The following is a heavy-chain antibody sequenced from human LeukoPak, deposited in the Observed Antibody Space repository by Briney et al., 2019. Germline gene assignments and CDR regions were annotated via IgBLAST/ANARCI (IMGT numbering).Heavy chain of an antibody. V-gene: IGHV4-34*01. CDR1: GGSISSYY. CDR3: AREGYSGYDPALRY. J-gene: IGHJ4*02. D-gene: IGHD5-12*01. Sequence: SETLSLTCTVSGGSISSYYWSWIRQPPGKGLEWIGEINHSGSTNYNPSLKSRVTISVDTSKNQFSLKLSSVTAADTAVYYCAREGYSGYDPALRYWGQGTLVTVSS. CDR2: INHSGST.